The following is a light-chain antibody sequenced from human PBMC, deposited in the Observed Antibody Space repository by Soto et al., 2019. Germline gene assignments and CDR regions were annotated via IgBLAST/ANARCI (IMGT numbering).Light chain of an antibody. CDR2: GAS. CDR3: QQYGSSPPYT. CDR1: QSVSSSY. V-gene: IGKV3-20*01. J-gene: IGKJ2*01. Sequence: EIVLTQSPGTLSLSPGERATLSCRASQSVSSSYLAWYQQKPGQAPRLLIYGASSRATDIQDRFRGSGSAPNFTLSISRLDPEDFAVYYCQQYGSSPPYTFGQGTKLEIK.